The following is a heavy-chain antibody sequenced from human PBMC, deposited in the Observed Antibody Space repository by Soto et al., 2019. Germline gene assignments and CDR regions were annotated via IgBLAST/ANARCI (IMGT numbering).Heavy chain of an antibody. CDR1: GGTFSSYA. J-gene: IGHJ6*02. CDR3: ASGYYYDSSGYLYYYGMDV. V-gene: IGHV1-69*01. CDR2: IIPIFGTA. D-gene: IGHD3-22*01. Sequence: QVQLVQSGAEVKKPGSSVKVSCKASGGTFSSYAISWVRRAPGQGLEWMGGIIPIFGTANYAQKFQGRVTITADESTSTAYMELSSLRSEDTAVYYCASGYYYDSSGYLYYYGMDVWGQGTTVTVSS.